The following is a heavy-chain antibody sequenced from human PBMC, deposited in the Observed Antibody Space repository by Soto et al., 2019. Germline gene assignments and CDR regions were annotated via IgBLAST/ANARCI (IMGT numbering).Heavy chain of an antibody. V-gene: IGHV1-46*01. CDR2: INPSGGST. D-gene: IGHD4-4*01. Sequence: ASVKVSCKASGYTFSTYYMHWVRQAPGQGYEWMGIINPSGGSTTYAQKFQGRVTMTRDTSTTTAYMELSSLESEDTAVYYCARYDYNGYYFDYWGQGTLVTVSS. J-gene: IGHJ4*02. CDR3: ARYDYNGYYFDY. CDR1: GYTFSTYY.